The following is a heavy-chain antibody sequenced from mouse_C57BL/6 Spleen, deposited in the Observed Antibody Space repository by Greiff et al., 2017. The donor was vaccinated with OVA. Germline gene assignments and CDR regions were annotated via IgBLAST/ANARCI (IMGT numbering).Heavy chain of an antibody. J-gene: IGHJ4*01. CDR2: IDPSDSYT. CDR3: ARSPYGNHGGDY. Sequence: VQLQQPGAELVMPGASVKLSCKASGYTFTSYWMHWVKQRPGQGLEWIGEIDPSDSYTNYNQKFKGKSTLTVDKSSSTAYMQLSSLTSEDSAVYFCARSPYGNHGGDYWGQGTSVTVSS. V-gene: IGHV1-69*01. CDR1: GYTFTSYW. D-gene: IGHD2-1*01.